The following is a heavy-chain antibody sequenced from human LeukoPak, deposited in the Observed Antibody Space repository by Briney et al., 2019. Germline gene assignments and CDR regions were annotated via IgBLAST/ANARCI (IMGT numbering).Heavy chain of an antibody. CDR2: ISSNGGST. CDR1: GFTFSSYA. J-gene: IGHJ4*02. D-gene: IGHD2-21*02. V-gene: IGHV3-64*01. CDR3: ARTVTARIFDY. Sequence: GGSLRLSCAASGFTFSSYAMHWVRQAPGKGLEYVSAISSNGGSTYYANSVKGRFTISRDNSKNTLYLQMGSLRAEDMAVYYCARTVTARIFDYWGQGTLVTVSS.